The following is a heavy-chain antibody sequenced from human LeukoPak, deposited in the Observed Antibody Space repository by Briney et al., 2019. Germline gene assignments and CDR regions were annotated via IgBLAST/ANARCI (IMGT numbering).Heavy chain of an antibody. CDR2: IKRDGSLI. V-gene: IGHV3-7*01. CDR1: GFTFSSYW. Sequence: GGSLRLSCAASGFTFSSYWMTWVRQGPGKGLEWVANIKRDGSLIYYVDSVKGRFTISRDNAKNSLYLQMNSLRAEDTAVYYCARGSFGFLEWYGGYYYGMDVWGQGTTVTVSS. J-gene: IGHJ6*02. D-gene: IGHD3-3*01. CDR3: ARGSFGFLEWYGGYYYGMDV.